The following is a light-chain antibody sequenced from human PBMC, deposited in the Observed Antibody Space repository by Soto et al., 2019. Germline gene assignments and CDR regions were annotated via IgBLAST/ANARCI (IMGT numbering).Light chain of an antibody. CDR1: QSVRSK. J-gene: IGKJ1*01. Sequence: EIVMTQSPATLSVSPGESATLSCRASQSVRSKVAWYQQKPGQAPRLLIYDASNRATGIPARFSGSGSGTDFTLTISSLEPEDFAVYYCQQRSNWPPTFGQGTKVDIK. CDR3: QQRSNWPPT. V-gene: IGKV3-11*01. CDR2: DAS.